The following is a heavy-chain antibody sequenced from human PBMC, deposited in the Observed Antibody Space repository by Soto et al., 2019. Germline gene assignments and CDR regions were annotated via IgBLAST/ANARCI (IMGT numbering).Heavy chain of an antibody. D-gene: IGHD6-25*01. Sequence: QVHLVQSGAEVKKPGSSVKVSCMASGVTFTTYAFNWVRQAPGQGLEWVGGIVTVSGERKYAQNLQSRVTISADESTSTVDMELISLRSEDTSVYYCAILTQSGTYFKFDYWGQGTLVTVSS. V-gene: IGHV1-69*01. CDR1: GVTFTTYA. J-gene: IGHJ4*02. CDR3: AILTQSGTYFKFDY. CDR2: IVTVSGER.